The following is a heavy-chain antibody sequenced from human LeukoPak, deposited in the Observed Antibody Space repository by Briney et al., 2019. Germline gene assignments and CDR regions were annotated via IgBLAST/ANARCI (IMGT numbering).Heavy chain of an antibody. Sequence: GGSLRLSCAASGFTFSNYGLHWVRQAPGKGLEWVAVISYDGSNKYYADSVKGRFTISRDNSKNTLYLQMNSLRAVDTAVYYCAKDFLEYQLLRLFDYWGQGTLVTVSS. CDR2: ISYDGSNK. CDR1: GFTFSNYG. V-gene: IGHV3-30*18. CDR3: AKDFLEYQLLRLFDY. J-gene: IGHJ4*02. D-gene: IGHD2-2*01.